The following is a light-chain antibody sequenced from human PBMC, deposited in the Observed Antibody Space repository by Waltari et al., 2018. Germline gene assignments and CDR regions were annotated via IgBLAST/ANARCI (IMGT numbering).Light chain of an antibody. CDR2: EVT. CDR3: SSFAGRWV. J-gene: IGLJ3*02. Sequence: QSALTQPPSASGSPGQSVTISCTGTSSDFGNYNFVSWYQQHPGKAPKVIIYEVTKRSSGVPDRFSGSKSDNMASLTVSGLQAEDEADYYCSSFAGRWVFGGGTKLTVL. CDR1: SSDFGNYNF. V-gene: IGLV2-8*01.